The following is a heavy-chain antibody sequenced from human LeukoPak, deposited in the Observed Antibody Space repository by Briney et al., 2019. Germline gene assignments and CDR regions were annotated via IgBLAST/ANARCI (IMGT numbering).Heavy chain of an antibody. CDR1: GFTFSSYT. D-gene: IGHD1-26*01. Sequence: GGSLRLSCGASGFTFSSYTMNWVRQAPGKGLEWVSSISSSSSYIYYADSVKGRFTISRDNARNSLYLQMNSLRAEDTAVYYFGRAPRVGALFDYGGRETLVPVSS. CDR3: GRAPRVGALFDY. CDR2: ISSSSSYI. J-gene: IGHJ4*02. V-gene: IGHV3-21*01.